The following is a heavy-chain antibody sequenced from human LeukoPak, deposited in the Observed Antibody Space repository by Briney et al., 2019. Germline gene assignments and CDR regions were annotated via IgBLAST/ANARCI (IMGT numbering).Heavy chain of an antibody. V-gene: IGHV3-30-3*01. CDR1: GFTFSSYA. CDR3: ARVAISTVTPYYFDY. Sequence: GGSLRLSCAASGFTFSSYAMHWVRQAPGKGLEWVAVISYDGSNKYYADSVKGRFTISRDNSKNTLYLQMNSLRAEDTAVYYCARVAISTVTPYYFDYWGQGTLVTVSS. D-gene: IGHD4-11*01. J-gene: IGHJ4*02. CDR2: ISYDGSNK.